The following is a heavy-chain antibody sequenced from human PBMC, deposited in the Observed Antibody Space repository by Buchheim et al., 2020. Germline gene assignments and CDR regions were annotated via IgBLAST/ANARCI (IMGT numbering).Heavy chain of an antibody. Sequence: QVQLVESGGGVVQPGRPLRLSCAASGFTFSSYAMHWVRQAPGKGLEWVAVISYDGSNKYYADSVKGRFTISRDNSKNTLYLQMNSLRAEDTAVYYCAREYYGGFDYWGQGTL. CDR3: AREYYGGFDY. J-gene: IGHJ4*02. CDR2: ISYDGSNK. D-gene: IGHD4-17*01. V-gene: IGHV3-30*04. CDR1: GFTFSSYA.